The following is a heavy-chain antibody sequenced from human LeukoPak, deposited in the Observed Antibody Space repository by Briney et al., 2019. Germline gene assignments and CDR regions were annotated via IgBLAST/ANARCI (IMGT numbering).Heavy chain of an antibody. V-gene: IGHV3-74*01. CDR1: GFTFSSYW. J-gene: IGHJ4*02. D-gene: IGHD1-20*01. CDR3: ARDRYNWSPPFGY. CDR2: TNSDGTST. Sequence: PGGSLRLSCAASGFTFSSYWMHWVRQAPGEGLVWVSRTNSDGTSTNYADAVKGRFTISRDNAKNSLYLQMNSLRAEDTAVYYCARDRYNWSPPFGYWGQGTLVTVSS.